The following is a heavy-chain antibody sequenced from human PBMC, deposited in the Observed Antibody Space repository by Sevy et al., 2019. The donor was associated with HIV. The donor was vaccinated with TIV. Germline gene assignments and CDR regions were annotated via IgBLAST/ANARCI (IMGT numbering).Heavy chain of an antibody. CDR2: INHSGST. J-gene: IGHJ4*02. V-gene: IGHV4-34*01. D-gene: IGHD6-25*01. CDR1: GGSFSGYY. Sequence: SETLSLTCAVYGGSFSGYYWSWIRQPPGKGLEWIGEINHSGSTNYNPSLKSRVTISVDTSKNPFSLKLSSVTAADTAVYYCARDSRDYPHHFDYWGQGTLVTVSS. CDR3: ARDSRDYPHHFDY.